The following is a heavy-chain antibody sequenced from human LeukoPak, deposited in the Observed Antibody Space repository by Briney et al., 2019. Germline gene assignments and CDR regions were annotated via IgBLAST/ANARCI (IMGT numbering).Heavy chain of an antibody. CDR1: GYTFTSYG. CDR3: ARDSGGITMIVVVKAYGLDY. CDR2: ISAYNGNT. V-gene: IGHV1-18*01. J-gene: IGHJ4*02. D-gene: IGHD3-22*01. Sequence: ASVKVSCKASGYTFTSYGISWVRQAPGQRLEWMGWISAYNGNTNYAQKLQGRVTMTTDTSTSTAYMELRSLRSDDTAVYYCARDSGGITMIVVVKAYGLDYWGQGTLVTVSS.